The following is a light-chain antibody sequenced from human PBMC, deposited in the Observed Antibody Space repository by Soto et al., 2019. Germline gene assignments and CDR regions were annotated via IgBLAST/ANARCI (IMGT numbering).Light chain of an antibody. Sequence: QSALTQPASVSGSPGQSITISCTGTSSDVGGYNYVSWYQQHPGKAPKLMIYEVSNRPSGVSNRFSGSKSGNTASLTISGLQAEDEADYYCSSYTSSHSRVFGGGTKLTVL. V-gene: IGLV2-14*01. CDR2: EVS. CDR1: SSDVGGYNY. J-gene: IGLJ3*02. CDR3: SSYTSSHSRV.